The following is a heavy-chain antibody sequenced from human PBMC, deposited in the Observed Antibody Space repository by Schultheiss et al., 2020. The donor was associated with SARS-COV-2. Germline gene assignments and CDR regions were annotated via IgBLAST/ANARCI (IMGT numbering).Heavy chain of an antibody. J-gene: IGHJ6*02. V-gene: IGHV4-59*08. CDR1: GGSFSGYY. CDR3: AGRKEYYYGMDV. CDR2: IHNSGAT. Sequence: GSLRLSCAVYGGSFSGYYWSWIRQAPGKALEWIGFIHNSGATNYNPSLKSRVTISVDTSKNQFSLKLSSVTAADTAVYYCAGRKEYYYGMDVWGQGTTVTVSS.